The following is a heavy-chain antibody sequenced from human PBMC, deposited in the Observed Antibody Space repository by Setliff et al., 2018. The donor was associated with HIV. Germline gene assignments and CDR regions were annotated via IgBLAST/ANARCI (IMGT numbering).Heavy chain of an antibody. J-gene: IGHJ4*02. CDR3: ARGVNFDY. CDR1: GGSISSSSYY. D-gene: IGHD3-3*01. Sequence: KPSETLSLTCTVSGGSISSSSYYWAWIRQPPGKGLEWIGNIYYSGSTYYNPSLKTRVTISVDRSKNQFSLNLSSVTAADTALYYCARGVNFDYWGQGTQVTVSS. CDR2: IYYSGST. V-gene: IGHV4-39*07.